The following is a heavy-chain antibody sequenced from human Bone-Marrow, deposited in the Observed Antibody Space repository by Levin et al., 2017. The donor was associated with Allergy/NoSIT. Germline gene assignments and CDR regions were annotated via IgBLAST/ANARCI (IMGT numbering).Heavy chain of an antibody. Sequence: PGGSLRLSCVGSGFSFSGFWMSWVRQAPGKGLEWVANIKADGSAKYYVDSVAGRFTIARDNAKNSLYLQMSSLRAGDTGVYYCARDRWGVAAGDIPSDGWQVMYYGMDVWGQGTTVTVSS. CDR3: ARDRWGVAAGDIPSDGWQVMYYGMDV. CDR2: IKADGSAK. V-gene: IGHV3-7*01. J-gene: IGHJ6*01. D-gene: IGHD6-13*01. CDR1: GFSFSGFW.